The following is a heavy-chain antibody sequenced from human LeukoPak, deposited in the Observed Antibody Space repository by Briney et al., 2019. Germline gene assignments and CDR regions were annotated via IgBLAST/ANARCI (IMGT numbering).Heavy chain of an antibody. J-gene: IGHJ4*02. CDR1: GYTFTSYG. CDR3: ARIAHDYGDSDFDY. Sequence: ASVKVSCKASGYTFTSYGISWVRQAPGQGLEWMGWISAYNGNTNYAQKLQGRVTMTTDTSTSTAYMELRSLRSDDTAVYSCARIAHDYGDSDFDYWGQGTLVTVSS. V-gene: IGHV1-18*01. CDR2: ISAYNGNT. D-gene: IGHD4-17*01.